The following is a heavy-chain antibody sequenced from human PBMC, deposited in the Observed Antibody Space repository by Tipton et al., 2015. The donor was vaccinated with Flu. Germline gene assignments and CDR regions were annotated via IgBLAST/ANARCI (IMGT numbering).Heavy chain of an antibody. Sequence: GSLRLSCAASGFTFSRYAMSWVRQAPGKGLEWVSAISGGGGTRYYADAVKGRFTISRDNSKNTLYLQMNSLRAEDTAVYYCAKERLGVVAVMFDPWGQGTLVTVSS. V-gene: IGHV3-23*01. CDR2: ISGGGGTR. D-gene: IGHD2-15*01. CDR3: AKERLGVVAVMFDP. J-gene: IGHJ5*02. CDR1: GFTFSRYA.